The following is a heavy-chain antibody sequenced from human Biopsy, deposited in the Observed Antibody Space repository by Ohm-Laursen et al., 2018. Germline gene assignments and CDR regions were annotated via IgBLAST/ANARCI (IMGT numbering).Heavy chain of an antibody. CDR3: AREGAFGDTDAYYGLDV. J-gene: IGHJ6*02. CDR1: GYTFNTYD. V-gene: IGHV1-8*01. D-gene: IGHD3-16*01. Sequence: ASVKVSCKASGYTFNTYDVNWVRQAAGQGPEWMGWMNPNSGNTGFAQKFQGRITMTRSTSITTAYMELTNLRSEDTAVYYCAREGAFGDTDAYYGLDVWGLGTTVTVSS. CDR2: MNPNSGNT.